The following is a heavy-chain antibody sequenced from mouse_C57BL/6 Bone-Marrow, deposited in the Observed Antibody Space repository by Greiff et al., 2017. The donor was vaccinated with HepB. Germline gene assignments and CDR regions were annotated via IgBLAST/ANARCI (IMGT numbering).Heavy chain of an antibody. CDR2: IDPEDGET. D-gene: IGHD1-1*01. CDR3: ARGYGSGYFDV. Sequence: DVKLVESGAELVKPGASVKLSCTASGFNIKDYYMHWVKQRTEQGLEWIGRIDPEDGETKYAPKFQGKATITADPSSNTAYLQLSSLTSEDTAVYYCARGYGSGYFDVWGTGTTVTVSS. V-gene: IGHV14-2*01. CDR1: GFNIKDYY. J-gene: IGHJ1*03.